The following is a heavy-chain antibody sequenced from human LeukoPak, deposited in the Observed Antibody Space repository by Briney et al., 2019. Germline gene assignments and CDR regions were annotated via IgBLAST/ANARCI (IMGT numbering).Heavy chain of an antibody. CDR3: ARDLTLDVEGAPYYYYGMDV. CDR1: GFTVSSNY. V-gene: IGHV3-53*01. Sequence: GGSLRLSCAASGFTVSSNYMSWVRQAPGKGLEWVSVIYSGGSTYYADSVKGRFTISRDNSKNTLYLQMNSLRAEDTAVYYCARDLTLDVEGAPYYYYGMDVWGQGTTVTVSS. CDR2: IYSGGST. D-gene: IGHD3-16*01. J-gene: IGHJ6*02.